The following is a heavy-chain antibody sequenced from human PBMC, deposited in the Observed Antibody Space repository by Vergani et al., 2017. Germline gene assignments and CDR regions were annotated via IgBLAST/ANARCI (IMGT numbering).Heavy chain of an antibody. J-gene: IGHJ4*02. V-gene: IGHV4-34*01. CDR3: ARGFRGLTGYYFRYFDN. CDR2: VNQRGTA. D-gene: IGHD3-22*01. Sequence: QVQLQQWGAGLLKPSETLSLTCAVYGGSFSNYFWSWVRQPPGQGLEWIGEVNQRGTANYNPSLKSRVTISTAASKNHFSLKLSAVTAADTAVYYCARGFRGLTGYYFRYFDNWGQGALVAVSS. CDR1: GGSFSNYF.